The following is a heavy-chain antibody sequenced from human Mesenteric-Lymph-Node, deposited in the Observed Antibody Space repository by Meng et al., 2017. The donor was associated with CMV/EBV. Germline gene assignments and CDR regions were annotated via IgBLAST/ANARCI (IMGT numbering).Heavy chain of an antibody. D-gene: IGHD5-12*01. CDR1: GFTFTSYG. CDR3: AKGGPSGYSGYEWFDF. CDR2: ISSDGSNK. V-gene: IGHV3-30*02. J-gene: IGHJ4*02. Sequence: GGSLRLSCAASGFTFTSYGMHWVRQAPGKWLEWVAFISSDGSNKYHADSVKGRFTISRDNSKDTLYLQMNSLRAEDTAVYFCAKGGPSGYSGYEWFDFWGQGTLVTVSS.